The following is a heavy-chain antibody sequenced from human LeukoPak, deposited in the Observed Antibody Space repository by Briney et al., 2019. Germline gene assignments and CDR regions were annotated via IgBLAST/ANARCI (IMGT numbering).Heavy chain of an antibody. V-gene: IGHV1-18*01. CDR3: ARSAYYDILTGYYSNYYYGMDV. CDR2: ISAYNGNT. J-gene: IGHJ6*02. D-gene: IGHD3-9*01. Sequence: ASVKVSCKASGHTFTSYGISWVRQAPGQGLEWMGWISAYNGNTNYAQKLQGRVTMTTDTSTSTAYMELRSLRSDDTAVYYCARSAYYDILTGYYSNYYYGMDVWGQGTTVTVSS. CDR1: GHTFTSYG.